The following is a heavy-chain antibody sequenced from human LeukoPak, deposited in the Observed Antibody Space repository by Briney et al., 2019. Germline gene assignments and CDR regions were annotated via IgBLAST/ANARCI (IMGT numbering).Heavy chain of an antibody. D-gene: IGHD3-10*01. CDR1: GYSFTSYW. J-gene: IGHJ5*02. CDR3: ARQRFTMRAYAGNWFDP. V-gene: IGHV5-51*01. Sequence: GESLKISCKGSGYSFTSYWIGWVRQMPGKGLEWMGIIYPGDSDTRYSPSFQGRVTISADKSISTAYLQWSSLKASDTAMYYCARQRFTMRAYAGNWFDPWGQGTLVTVFS. CDR2: IYPGDSDT.